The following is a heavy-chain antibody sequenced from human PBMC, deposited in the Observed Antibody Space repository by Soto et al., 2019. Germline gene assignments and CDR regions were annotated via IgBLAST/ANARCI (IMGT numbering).Heavy chain of an antibody. CDR1: GSTFTSYY. CDR3: ARGERITIFGVLQGYYYYGMDV. Sequence: ASGEVSCKASGSTFTSYYMHLVPKAPVELQEWTRWINPNSGGTDYAQKFQGWVSMTRDTSISTAYMELSRLRSDDTAVYYCARGERITIFGVLQGYYYYGMDVWGQGTTVTVSS. CDR2: INPNSGGT. J-gene: IGHJ6*02. V-gene: IGHV1-2*04. D-gene: IGHD3-3*01.